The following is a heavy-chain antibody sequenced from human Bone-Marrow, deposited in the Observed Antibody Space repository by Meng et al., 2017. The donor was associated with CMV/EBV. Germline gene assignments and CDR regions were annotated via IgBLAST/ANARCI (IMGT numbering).Heavy chain of an antibody. Sequence: GESLKISCAASGFTFSSYGMHWVRQAPGKGLEWVGFIRSKAYGGTTEYAASVKGRFTISRDDSKSIAYLQMNSLKTEDTAVYYCTRDGIPDYCGQGTLVTVSS. V-gene: IGHV3-49*04. CDR3: TRDGIPDY. CDR1: GFTFSSYG. CDR2: IRSKAYGGTT. D-gene: IGHD1-26*01. J-gene: IGHJ4*02.